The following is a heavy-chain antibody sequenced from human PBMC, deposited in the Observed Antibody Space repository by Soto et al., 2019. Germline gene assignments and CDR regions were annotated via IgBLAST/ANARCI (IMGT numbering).Heavy chain of an antibody. D-gene: IGHD3-22*01. CDR3: AKDGDSISRNKPLDS. J-gene: IGHJ5*01. CDR2: ISVSGDRT. CDR1: VFTFTSYA. V-gene: IGHV3-23*01. Sequence: VGSLRLSCASSVFTFTSYAMCWVRHSPGKGLEWVSSISVSGDRTFYADSVKGRFTISRDNSRNTLHLQMNSLRAEDTAVYYCAKDGDSISRNKPLDSWGQGALDIVSS.